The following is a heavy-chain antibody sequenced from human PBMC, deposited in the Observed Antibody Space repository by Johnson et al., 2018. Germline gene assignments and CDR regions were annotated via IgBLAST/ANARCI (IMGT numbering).Heavy chain of an antibody. CDR1: GFTFSSYA. Sequence: VQLVESGGGLVQPGGSLRLSCAASGFTFSSYAMTWVRQAPGKGLEWVSLISGSGGSTYYTDSVKGRFTISRDNSKNTLYLQMNSLRAEDTAVYYCAKDSTERDFYYYGVDVWGQGTTVTVSS. D-gene: IGHD2/OR15-2a*01. J-gene: IGHJ6*02. V-gene: IGHV3-23*04. CDR3: AKDSTERDFYYYGVDV. CDR2: ISGSGGST.